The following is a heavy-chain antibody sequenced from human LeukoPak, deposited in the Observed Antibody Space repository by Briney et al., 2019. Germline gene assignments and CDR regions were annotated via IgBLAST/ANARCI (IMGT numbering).Heavy chain of an antibody. V-gene: IGHV3-21*01. J-gene: IGHJ4*02. Sequence: GGSLRLSCAASGFTFSSYSMNWVRQAPGKGLEWVSSISSSSSYIYYADSVKGRFTISRDNAKNSLYLQMNSLRAEDTAVYYCARAPGDYGSGDTFDYWGQGALVTVSS. CDR1: GFTFSSYS. CDR2: ISSSSSYI. D-gene: IGHD3-10*01. CDR3: ARAPGDYGSGDTFDY.